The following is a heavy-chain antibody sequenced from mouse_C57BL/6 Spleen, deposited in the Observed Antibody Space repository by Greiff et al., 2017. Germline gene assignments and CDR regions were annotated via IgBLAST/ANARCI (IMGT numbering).Heavy chain of an antibody. CDR2: IYPSDSET. J-gene: IGHJ2*01. CDR1: GYTFTSYW. Sequence: QVQLQQSGAELVRPGSSVKLSCKASGYTFTSYWMDWVKQRPGQGLEWIGNIYPSDSETHYNQKFKDKATLTVDKSSSTAYMQLSSLTSEDSAVYYCARGGIYYGSSYYFDYWGQGSTLTVSS. CDR3: ARGGIYYGSSYYFDY. D-gene: IGHD1-1*01. V-gene: IGHV1-61*01.